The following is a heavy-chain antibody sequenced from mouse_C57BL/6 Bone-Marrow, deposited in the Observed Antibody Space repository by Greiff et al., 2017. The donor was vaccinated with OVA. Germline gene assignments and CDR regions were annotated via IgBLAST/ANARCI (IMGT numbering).Heavy chain of an antibody. CDR3: ARSDYDYFDY. Sequence: EVHLVESGGGLVKPGGSLKLSCAASGFTFSDYGMHWVRQAPEKGLEWVAYISSGSSTIYYADTVKGRFTISRDNAKNTLFLQMTSLRSEDTAMDYCARSDYDYFDYWGQGTTLTVSS. V-gene: IGHV5-17*01. J-gene: IGHJ2*01. CDR1: GFTFSDYG. D-gene: IGHD2-4*01. CDR2: ISSGSSTI.